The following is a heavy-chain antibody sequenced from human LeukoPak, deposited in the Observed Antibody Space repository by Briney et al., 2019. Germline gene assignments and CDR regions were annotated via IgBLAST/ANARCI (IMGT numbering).Heavy chain of an antibody. CDR1: GFTLRSYA. D-gene: IGHD6-19*01. V-gene: IGHV3-23*01. J-gene: IGHJ4*02. CDR2: ISGSGGDT. Sequence: GGSLRLSCAASGFTLRSYAIYWVRQAPGKGLEWVSGISGSGGDTYFADSVKGRFTISRDHSKNTVSLQMDSLRVEDTAVYYCAKTTAGYSSGRYPGWPIDYWGQGTLVTVSS. CDR3: AKTTAGYSSGRYPGWPIDY.